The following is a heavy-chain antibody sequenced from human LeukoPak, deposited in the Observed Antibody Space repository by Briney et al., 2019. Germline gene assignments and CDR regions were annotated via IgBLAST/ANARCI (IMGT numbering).Heavy chain of an antibody. Sequence: GGSLRLSCAASGFTFSSYWMHWVRQAPGKGLVWVSRINSDGSSTSYADSVKGRFTISRDNAKNTLYLQMNSLRAEDTAVYYCATNPPSCSWVYWGQGTLVTVSS. CDR1: GFTFSSYW. D-gene: IGHD6-13*01. CDR3: ATNPPSCSWVY. CDR2: INSDGSST. J-gene: IGHJ4*02. V-gene: IGHV3-74*01.